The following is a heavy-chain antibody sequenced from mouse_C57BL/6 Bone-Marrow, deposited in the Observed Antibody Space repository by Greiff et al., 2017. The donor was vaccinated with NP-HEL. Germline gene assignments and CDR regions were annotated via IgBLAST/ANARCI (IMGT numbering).Heavy chain of an antibody. CDR1: GYTFTDYE. Sequence: QVQLKESGAELVRPGASVTLSCKASGYTFTDYEMHWVKQTPVHGLEWIGAIDPETGGTAYNQKFKGKAILTADKSSSTAYMELRSLTSEDSAVYYCTRSLVATRYFDVWGTGTTVTVSS. V-gene: IGHV1-15*01. CDR2: IDPETGGT. D-gene: IGHD1-1*01. CDR3: TRSLVATRYFDV. J-gene: IGHJ1*03.